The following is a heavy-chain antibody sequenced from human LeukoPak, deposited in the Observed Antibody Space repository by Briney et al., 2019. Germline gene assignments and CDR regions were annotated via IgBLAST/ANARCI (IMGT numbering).Heavy chain of an antibody. CDR1: GGSISSSSYY. V-gene: IGHV4-39*01. J-gene: IGHJ3*02. D-gene: IGHD3-10*01. CDR3: ARHFRTYYYAFDI. Sequence: PSETLSLTCTVSGGSISSSSYYWGWIRQPPGKGLEWIGSIYYSGSTYYNPSLKSRVTISVDTSKNQFSLKLSSVAAADTAVYYCARHFRTYYYAFDIWGQGTMVTVSS. CDR2: IYYSGST.